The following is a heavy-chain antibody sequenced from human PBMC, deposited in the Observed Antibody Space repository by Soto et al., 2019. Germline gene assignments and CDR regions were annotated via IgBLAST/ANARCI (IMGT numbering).Heavy chain of an antibody. D-gene: IGHD2-15*01. CDR2: IIPILGIA. Sequence: SVKVSCKASGGTFSSYTISWVRQAPGQGLEWMGRIIPILGIANYAQKFQGRVTITADKSTSTAYMELSSLRSEDTAVYYCARGRRVVVAATVSLDVWGKGTTVTVSS. CDR3: ARGRRVVVAATVSLDV. V-gene: IGHV1-69*02. J-gene: IGHJ6*04. CDR1: GGTFSSYT.